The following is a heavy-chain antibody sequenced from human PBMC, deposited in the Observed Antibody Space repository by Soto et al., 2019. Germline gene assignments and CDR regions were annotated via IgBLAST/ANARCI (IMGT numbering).Heavy chain of an antibody. Sequence: QVQLVQSGAEVKKPGASVKVSCRASGYTFTSYDINWVRQATGQGLEWMGWMNPNSGNTAYAQKFLGRVTMTRNPSTSTAYMDLSSLRAEDTAIYYCARERSRGFDPWGQGTLVTVSS. V-gene: IGHV1-8*01. CDR1: GYTFTSYD. CDR3: ARERSRGFDP. J-gene: IGHJ5*02. CDR2: MNPNSGNT.